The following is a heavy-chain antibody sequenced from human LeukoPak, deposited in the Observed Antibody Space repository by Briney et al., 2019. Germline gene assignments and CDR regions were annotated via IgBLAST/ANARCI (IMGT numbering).Heavy chain of an antibody. Sequence: GASVKVSCKASGYTFTSYDINWVRQATGQGLEWMGWMNPNSGNTGYAQKFQGRVTMTRNTSISTAYMELSSLRSEDTAVYYCARGTRGSGSYYNVPYYYYYYMDVWGKGTTVTISS. CDR2: MNPNSGNT. D-gene: IGHD3-10*01. CDR3: ARGTRGSGSYYNVPYYYYYYMDV. J-gene: IGHJ6*03. V-gene: IGHV1-8*01. CDR1: GYTFTSYD.